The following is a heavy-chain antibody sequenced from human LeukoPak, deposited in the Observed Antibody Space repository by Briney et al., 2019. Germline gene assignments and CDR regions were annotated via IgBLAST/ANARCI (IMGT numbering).Heavy chain of an antibody. Sequence: GGSLRLSCAASGFTFSSYSMNWVRQAPGKGLEWVSYISSSSSTIYYADSVKGRFTISRDNAKNTLYLQMNSLRAEDTAVYYCARLGCGGDCYHLDYWGQGTLVTVSS. CDR2: ISSSSSTI. D-gene: IGHD2-21*02. J-gene: IGHJ4*02. CDR1: GFTFSSYS. V-gene: IGHV3-48*04. CDR3: ARLGCGGDCYHLDY.